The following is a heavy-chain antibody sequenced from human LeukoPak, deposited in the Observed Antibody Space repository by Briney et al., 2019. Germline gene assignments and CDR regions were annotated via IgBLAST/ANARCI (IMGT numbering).Heavy chain of an antibody. J-gene: IGHJ4*02. Sequence: AISGSGGSTYYPDSVKGRFTISRDNSKNTLYLQLNSLSAEVTAVYYSVNDADTAMVYFDYWGQGPLVTVSS. V-gene: IGHV3-23*01. CDR2: ISGSGGST. CDR3: VNDADTAMVYFDY. D-gene: IGHD5-18*01.